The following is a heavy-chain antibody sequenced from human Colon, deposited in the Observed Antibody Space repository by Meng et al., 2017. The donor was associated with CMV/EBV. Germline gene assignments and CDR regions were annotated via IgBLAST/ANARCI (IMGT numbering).Heavy chain of an antibody. D-gene: IGHD1-14*01. J-gene: IGHJ6*02. Sequence: GGSLRLSCAASGFTFSNSAMTWVRQAPGKGLECVSSISGNGLTTYYADSVRGRFTISRDNSKNTLYLEVSSLTAEDTAVYFCAFRTSAGNYFYYGLDVWGQGTTVTVSS. CDR3: AFRTSAGNYFYYGLDV. V-gene: IGHV3-23*01. CDR1: GFTFSNSA. CDR2: ISGNGLTT.